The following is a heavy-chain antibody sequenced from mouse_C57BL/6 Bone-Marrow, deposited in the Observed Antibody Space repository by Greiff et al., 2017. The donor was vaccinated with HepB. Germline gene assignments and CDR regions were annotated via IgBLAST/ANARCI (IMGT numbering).Heavy chain of an antibody. D-gene: IGHD1-1*01. V-gene: IGHV1-81*01. Sequence: VKLMESGAELARPGASVKLSCKASGYTFTSYGISWVKQRTGQGLEWIGEIYPRSGNTYYNEKFKGKATLTADKSSSTAYMELRSLTSEDSAVYFCARPNYGSSYNYFDYWGQGTTLTVSS. CDR3: ARPNYGSSYNYFDY. CDR1: GYTFTSYG. CDR2: IYPRSGNT. J-gene: IGHJ2*01.